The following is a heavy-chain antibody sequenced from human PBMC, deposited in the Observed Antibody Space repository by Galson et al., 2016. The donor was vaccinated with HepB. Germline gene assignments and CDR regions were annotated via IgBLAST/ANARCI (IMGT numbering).Heavy chain of an antibody. CDR1: GFSLTTSGMC. J-gene: IGHJ5*02. D-gene: IGHD3-10*01. Sequence: PALVKPTQTLTLTCTFSGFSLTTSGMCVSWIRQPPGKALEWLARIDWDDEKYYSASLETRLTISKDTSKNQVVLTMTNMDPVDPATYYCARGGFGDLLYFDPWGQGTLVTVSS. V-gene: IGHV2-70*11. CDR2: IDWDDEK. CDR3: ARGGFGDLLYFDP.